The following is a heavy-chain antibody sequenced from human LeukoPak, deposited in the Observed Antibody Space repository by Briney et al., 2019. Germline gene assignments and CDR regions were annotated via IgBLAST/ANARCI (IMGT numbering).Heavy chain of an antibody. V-gene: IGHV3-23*01. Sequence: GGSLTLSCVASGFTFSNLAMGWVRQAPGKGLAWVSVISDTGGTTYYADSAKGRFAISRDNSRNTLYLQMNSLRVDATAVYFCAKDARRYSGWYFFYHWGQGTLVTVST. D-gene: IGHD6-19*01. CDR2: ISDTGGTT. J-gene: IGHJ4*02. CDR3: AKDARRYSGWYFFYH. CDR1: GFTFSNLA.